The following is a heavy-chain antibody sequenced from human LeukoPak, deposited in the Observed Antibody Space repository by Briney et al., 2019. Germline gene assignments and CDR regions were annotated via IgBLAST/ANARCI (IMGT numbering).Heavy chain of an antibody. CDR1: GYTFTSYA. CDR2: INAGNGNT. D-gene: IGHD4-11*01. CDR3: ARGLYSNYFDWFDP. J-gene: IGHJ5*02. V-gene: IGHV1-3*01. Sequence: ASVKVSCKASGYTFTSYAMHWVRQAPGQRLEWMGWINAGNGNTKYSQKFQGRVTITRDTSASAAYMELSSLRSEDTAVYYCARGLYSNYFDWFDPWGQGTLVTVSS.